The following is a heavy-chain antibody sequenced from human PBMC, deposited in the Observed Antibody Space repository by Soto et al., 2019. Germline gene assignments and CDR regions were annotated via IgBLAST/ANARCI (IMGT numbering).Heavy chain of an antibody. Sequence: QVQLVQSGAEVKKPGSSVKVSCKASGGTFSSYTISWVRQAPGQGLEWMGRIIPILGIANYAQRFQGRVTMTEDKATSTAYMELSSMRSEDTAVYYCAMEYCSSTSCYRDYWGQGTLVTVSS. D-gene: IGHD2-2*02. CDR2: IIPILGIA. J-gene: IGHJ4*02. CDR3: AMEYCSSTSCYRDY. V-gene: IGHV1-69*02. CDR1: GGTFSSYT.